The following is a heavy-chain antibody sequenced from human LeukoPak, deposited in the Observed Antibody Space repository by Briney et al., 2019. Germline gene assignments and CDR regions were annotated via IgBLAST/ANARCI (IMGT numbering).Heavy chain of an antibody. J-gene: IGHJ4*02. CDR2: ISPGDSDA. D-gene: IGHD2-21*02. V-gene: IGHV5-51*01. CDR1: GYRFTSHW. CDR3: ARQAYCGGDCSANFDY. Sequence: GESLKISCKGSGYRFTSHWIGWVRQTPGKGLEWMGIISPGDSDARYSPSFQGQVTISADKSINTAYLQWSSLKASDTAMNYCARQAYCGGDCSANFDYWGQGTLVTVSS.